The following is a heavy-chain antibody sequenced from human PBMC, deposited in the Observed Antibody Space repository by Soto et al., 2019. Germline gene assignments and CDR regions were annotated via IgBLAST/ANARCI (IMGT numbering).Heavy chain of an antibody. D-gene: IGHD6-19*01. Sequence: GGSLRLSCAASGFTFSSYDMHWVRQVTGKGLEWISGIGSAGDTYYPGSVKGRFTISRENVKNSLYLQMNSLRAGDTAVYYCVRGPHFYNSASYYFDYWGQGTLVTVSS. J-gene: IGHJ4*02. CDR1: GFTFSSYD. CDR3: VRGPHFYNSASYYFDY. V-gene: IGHV3-13*04. CDR2: IGSAGDT.